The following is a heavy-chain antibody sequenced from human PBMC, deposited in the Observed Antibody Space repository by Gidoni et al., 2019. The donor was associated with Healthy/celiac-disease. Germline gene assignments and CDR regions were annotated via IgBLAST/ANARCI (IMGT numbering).Heavy chain of an antibody. CDR1: GGSISSGGYY. Sequence: QVQLQESGPGLVKPSQTLSLTCPVSGGSISSGGYYWSWIRQHPGKGLEWIGYIYYSGSTYYNPSLKSRVTISVDTSKNQFSLKLSSVTAADTAVYYCARGWIVVVPAAIRSGWYFDLWGRGTLVTVSS. D-gene: IGHD2-2*02. CDR2: IYYSGST. CDR3: ARGWIVVVPAAIRSGWYFDL. V-gene: IGHV4-31*03. J-gene: IGHJ2*01.